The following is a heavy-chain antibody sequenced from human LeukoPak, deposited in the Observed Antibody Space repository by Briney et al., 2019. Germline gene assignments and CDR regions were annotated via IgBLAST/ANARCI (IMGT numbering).Heavy chain of an antibody. CDR2: LDVEDGDGET. Sequence: ASVKVSCKVSGYSLTELSKYWVRQAPGKGLEWMGGLDVEDGDGETIYAQKFEGRVTMTEDTSSDTVYMELSGLRSDDTAVYYCARDRWGGYCSSTSCYQGVFDPWGQGTLVTVSS. V-gene: IGHV1-24*01. J-gene: IGHJ5*02. CDR1: GYSLTELS. CDR3: ARDRWGGYCSSTSCYQGVFDP. D-gene: IGHD2-2*01.